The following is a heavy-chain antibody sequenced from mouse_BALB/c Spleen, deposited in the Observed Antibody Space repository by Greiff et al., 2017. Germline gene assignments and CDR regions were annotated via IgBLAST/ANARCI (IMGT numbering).Heavy chain of an antibody. CDR2: INSNGGST. CDR1: GFTFSSYG. J-gene: IGHJ4*01. V-gene: IGHV5-6-3*01. CDR3: ARHYAYVEVYAMDY. D-gene: IGHD1-1*02. Sequence: EVKLQESGGGLVQPGGSLKLSCAASGFTFSSYGMSWVRQTPDKRLELVATINSNGGSTYYPDSVKGRFTISRDNAKNTLYLQMSSLKSEDTAMYYCARHYAYVEVYAMDYWGQGTSVTVSS.